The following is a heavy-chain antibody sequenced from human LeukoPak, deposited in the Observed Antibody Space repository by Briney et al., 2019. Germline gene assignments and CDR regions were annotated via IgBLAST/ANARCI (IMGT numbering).Heavy chain of an antibody. CDR1: GFTVSSNY. J-gene: IGHJ4*02. D-gene: IGHD5-18*01. Sequence: GGSLRLSCAASGFTVSSNYMSWVRQAPGKGLEWVSVIYSGGSTYYADSVKGRFTISRDNSKNMLYLQMNSLRAEDTAVYYCARDESSYGSFDYWGQGTLVTVSS. CDR3: ARDESSYGSFDY. V-gene: IGHV3-66*01. CDR2: IYSGGST.